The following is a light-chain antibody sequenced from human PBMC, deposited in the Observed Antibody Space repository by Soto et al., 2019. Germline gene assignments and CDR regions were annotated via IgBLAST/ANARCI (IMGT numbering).Light chain of an antibody. CDR2: DAS. J-gene: IGKJ5*01. CDR1: QSVSSY. Sequence: IMLKQSPATLSLTPGERATLSCRASQSVSSYLAWYQQKPGQAPRLLIYDASNRATGIPARFSGSGSGTDFTLTISSLEPEDFAVYYCQQRSNWPPITFVHGTRLENK. V-gene: IGKV3-11*01. CDR3: QQRSNWPPIT.